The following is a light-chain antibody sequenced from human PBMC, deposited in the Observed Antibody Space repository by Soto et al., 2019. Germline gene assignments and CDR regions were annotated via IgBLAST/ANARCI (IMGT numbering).Light chain of an antibody. CDR1: QSISST. CDR2: GAY. Sequence: EIVMTQSPVTLSVSPGEGATLSCRASQSISSTVAWYQQKPGQAPRLLIYGAYTRATGIPARFSGSGSGTEFPLTISSLQSEDFAVYYCQQYKDWPTTFGQGTKVEIK. CDR3: QQYKDWPTT. V-gene: IGKV3-15*01. J-gene: IGKJ1*01.